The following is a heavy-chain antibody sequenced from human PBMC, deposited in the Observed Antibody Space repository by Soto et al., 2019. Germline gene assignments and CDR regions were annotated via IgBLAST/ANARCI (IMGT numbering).Heavy chain of an antibody. Sequence: QVQLVQSGDEVKKPGASVKVSCKASGYIFVNYGIAWVRQAPRQGLEWMGWISPYTGNTHSASKVQGRLTMTTDTSASTAYMALGSLRSDDTAVYYWVMVENYVTPTPQDVWGQGTTVTVSS. D-gene: IGHD3-16*01. CDR2: ISPYTGNT. CDR3: VMVENYVTPTPQDV. CDR1: GYIFVNYG. V-gene: IGHV1-18*01. J-gene: IGHJ6*02.